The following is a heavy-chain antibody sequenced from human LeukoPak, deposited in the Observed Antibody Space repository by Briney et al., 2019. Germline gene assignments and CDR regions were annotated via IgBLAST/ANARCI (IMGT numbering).Heavy chain of an antibody. CDR1: GGSISSYY. Sequence: SETLSLTCTVSGGSISSYYWSWLRQPPGKGLEWIGYIYYSGSTNYNPSLKSRVTISVDTSKNQFSLKLSSVTAADTAVYYCASSPSGSSWSYFDYWGQGTLVTVSS. V-gene: IGHV4-59*01. CDR3: ASSPSGSSWSYFDY. D-gene: IGHD6-13*01. J-gene: IGHJ4*02. CDR2: IYYSGST.